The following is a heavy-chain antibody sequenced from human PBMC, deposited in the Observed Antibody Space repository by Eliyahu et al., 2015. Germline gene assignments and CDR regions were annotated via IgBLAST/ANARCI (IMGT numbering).Heavy chain of an antibody. CDR2: INTDHGNT. Sequence: QVQLVQSGAEVKKPGASXKVSCKASGYTFTSYSMHWMRQGPGQRLEWMGLINTDHGNTEYSETFQGRVTITRDTSANTAYMQLSSLRSEDTAVYYCARIWSNSGYDEFDYWGQGTLVTVSS. CDR3: ARIWSNSGYDEFDY. CDR1: GYTFTSYS. V-gene: IGHV1-3*04. D-gene: IGHD5-12*01. J-gene: IGHJ4*02.